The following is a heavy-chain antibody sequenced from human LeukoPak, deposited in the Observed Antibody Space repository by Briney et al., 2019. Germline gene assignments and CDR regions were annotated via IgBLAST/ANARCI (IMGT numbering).Heavy chain of an antibody. Sequence: PSETLSLTCAVSGGSISSGGYSWSWIRQPPGKGLEWIGYIYHSGSTYYHPSLKSRVTISVDRSKNQFSLKLSSVTAADTAVYYCARGPPYCGGDCYPKYDYWGQGTLVTVSS. V-gene: IGHV4-30-2*01. J-gene: IGHJ4*02. D-gene: IGHD2-21*02. CDR3: ARGPPYCGGDCYPKYDY. CDR1: GGSISSGGYS. CDR2: IYHSGST.